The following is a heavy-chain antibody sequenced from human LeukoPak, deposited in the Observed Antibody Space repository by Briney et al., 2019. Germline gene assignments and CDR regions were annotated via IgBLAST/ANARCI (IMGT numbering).Heavy chain of an antibody. CDR3: ARDRDGLGYDSWLDGMDV. J-gene: IGHJ6*02. V-gene: IGHV3-30-3*01. CDR1: GYTFSSYA. Sequence: GGSLRLSCAASGYTFSSYAMHWVRQAPGKGLEWVAVISYDGSNKYYADSVKGRFTISRDNSKNTLYLQMNSLRAEDTAVYHCARDRDGLGYDSWLDGMDVWGQGTTVTVSS. D-gene: IGHD5-12*01. CDR2: ISYDGSNK.